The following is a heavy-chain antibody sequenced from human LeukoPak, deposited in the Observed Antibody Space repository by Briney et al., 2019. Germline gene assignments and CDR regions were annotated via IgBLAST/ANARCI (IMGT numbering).Heavy chain of an antibody. D-gene: IGHD4-11*01. J-gene: IGHJ4*02. Sequence: SETLSLTCTVSGGSVSNYYWSWIRQSPGKGLEWIGYIYYTETSYNPSLESRVTISADTSKNQFSLKLYSVTAADTAVYYCARVARHDYTYYPGGNYFDYWGQGTLVTVSS. V-gene: IGHV4-59*02. CDR2: IYYTET. CDR3: ARVARHDYTYYPGGNYFDY. CDR1: GGSVSNYY.